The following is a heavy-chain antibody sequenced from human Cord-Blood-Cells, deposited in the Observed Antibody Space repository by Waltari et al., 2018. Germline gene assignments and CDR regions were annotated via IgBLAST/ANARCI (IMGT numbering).Heavy chain of an antibody. CDR1: GYTFTGYY. V-gene: IGHV1-2*02. D-gene: IGHD3-3*01. CDR2: INPNSGGT. CDR3: ARVPDYDFWSGYYDY. J-gene: IGHJ4*02. Sequence: QVQLVQSGAEVKKPGASVKVSCKASGYTFTGYYMHWVRQAPGQGLEWMGWINPNSGGTNYAQKFQGRVTMTRDTSISTAYMELSRLRSDDTAVYYCARVPDYDFWSGYYDYWGQGTLVTVSS.